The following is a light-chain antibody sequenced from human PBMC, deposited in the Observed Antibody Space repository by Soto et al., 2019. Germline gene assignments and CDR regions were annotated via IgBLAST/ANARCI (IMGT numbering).Light chain of an antibody. V-gene: IGKV3-11*01. J-gene: IGKJ4*01. CDR3: QRRSGPVT. Sequence: MPHPPVTLALSPGERATLSCRAIQSFRGLLAWYHHHPGQAPRLLIYDAYNRATGIPPRFSGSGSGTDFPLTSSSLPPEYSTDYYCQRRSGPVTFAGGTKVDI. CDR1: QSFRGL. CDR2: DAY.